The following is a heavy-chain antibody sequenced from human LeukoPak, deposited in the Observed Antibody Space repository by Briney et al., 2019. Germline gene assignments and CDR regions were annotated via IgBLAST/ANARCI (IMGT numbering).Heavy chain of an antibody. CDR3: ARGSPLLPGH. V-gene: IGHV3-53*01. D-gene: IGHD3-22*01. CDR2: IYSGGST. J-gene: IGHJ4*02. Sequence: GGSLRLSCAASGXTVSSNYMSWVRQAPGKGLEWVSIIYSGGSTYYADSVKGRFTISRDNSKTTLYLQMNSLRGEDTAVYYCARGSPLLPGHWGQGTLVTVSS. CDR1: GXTVSSNY.